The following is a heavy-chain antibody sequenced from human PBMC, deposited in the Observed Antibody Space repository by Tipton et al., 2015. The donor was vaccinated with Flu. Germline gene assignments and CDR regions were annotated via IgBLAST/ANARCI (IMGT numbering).Heavy chain of an antibody. Sequence: SLRLSCAASGFTFSSYGMHWVRQAPGKGLEWVAVIWYDGSEKYYADSVKGRFTISRDNYKNTLYLQMNSLRAEDTAVYYCARDSISGEVAGLDYWGQGTLVTVSS. CDR3: ARDSISGEVAGLDY. J-gene: IGHJ4*02. CDR1: GFTFSSYG. V-gene: IGHV3-33*01. D-gene: IGHD6-19*01. CDR2: IWYDGSEK.